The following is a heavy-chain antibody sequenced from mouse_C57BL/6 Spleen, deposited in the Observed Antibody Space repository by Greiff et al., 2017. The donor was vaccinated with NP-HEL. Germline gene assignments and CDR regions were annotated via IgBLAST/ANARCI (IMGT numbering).Heavy chain of an antibody. J-gene: IGHJ3*01. CDR1: GYTFTDYN. CDR2: INPNNGGT. CDR3: ARTVDGYPWFAY. D-gene: IGHD2-3*01. Sequence: EVQLQQSGPELAKPGASVKMSCKASGYTFTDYNMHWVKQSHGKSLEWIGYINPNNGGTSYNQKFKGKATLTVNKSSSTAYMELRSLTSEDSAVYYCARTVDGYPWFAYWGQGTLVTVSA. V-gene: IGHV1-22*01.